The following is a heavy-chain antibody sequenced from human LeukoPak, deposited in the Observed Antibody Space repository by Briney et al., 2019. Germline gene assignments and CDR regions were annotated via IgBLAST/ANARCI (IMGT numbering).Heavy chain of an antibody. CDR1: GGTFSRYA. D-gene: IGHD6-13*01. J-gene: IGHJ5*02. CDR2: IIPIFGTA. V-gene: IGHV1-69*01. Sequence: SVKVSCKGSGGTFSRYAISWVRQAPGQGGEWMGGIIPIFGTANYAQKFQGRVTITADESTSTAYMELSSLRSEDTAVYYCARVGLAAAGPQDYNWFDPWGQGTLVTVSS. CDR3: ARVGLAAAGPQDYNWFDP.